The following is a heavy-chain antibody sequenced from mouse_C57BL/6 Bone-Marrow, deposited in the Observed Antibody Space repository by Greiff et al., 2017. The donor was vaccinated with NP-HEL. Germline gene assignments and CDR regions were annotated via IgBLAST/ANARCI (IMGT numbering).Heavy chain of an antibody. J-gene: IGHJ2*01. CDR3: ARSHFDY. Sequence: EVLLVESGGGLVQPGGSLSLSCAASGFTFTDYYMSWVRQPPGKALEWLGFIRNKANGYKTASSSSVKGRFTISRDNSQSILYLQMNDLGAEDSATYYCARSHFDYWGQGTTLTVSS. CDR2: IRNKANGYKT. CDR1: GFTFTDYY. V-gene: IGHV7-3*01.